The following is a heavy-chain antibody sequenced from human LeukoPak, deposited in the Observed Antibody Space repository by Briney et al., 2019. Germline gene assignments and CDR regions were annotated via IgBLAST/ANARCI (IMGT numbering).Heavy chain of an antibody. Sequence: GGSLRLSCAASGFTFSSYAMSWVRQAPGKGLEWVSAISGSGGSTYYADSVKGRFTISRDNSKNTLYLQMISLRAEDTAVHYCAKDGDPIVVVPAAIVDVWGKGTTVTVSS. CDR3: AKDGDPIVVVPAAIVDV. CDR2: ISGSGGST. V-gene: IGHV3-23*01. CDR1: GFTFSSYA. J-gene: IGHJ6*04. D-gene: IGHD2-2*02.